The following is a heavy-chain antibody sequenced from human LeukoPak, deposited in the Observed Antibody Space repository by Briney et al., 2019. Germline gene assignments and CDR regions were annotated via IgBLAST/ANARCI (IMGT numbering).Heavy chain of an antibody. V-gene: IGHV3-33*01. Sequence: GGSLRLSCAASGFTFSSYGMHWVRQAPGKGLEWVAVIWYDGSNKYYADSVKGRFTISRDNSKNTLYLQMNSLRAEDKAVYYCARDQGCSSTNCYSLFFHHWGQGTLVTVSS. D-gene: IGHD2-2*01. J-gene: IGHJ4*02. CDR1: GFTFSSYG. CDR2: IWYDGSNK. CDR3: ARDQGCSSTNCYSLFFHH.